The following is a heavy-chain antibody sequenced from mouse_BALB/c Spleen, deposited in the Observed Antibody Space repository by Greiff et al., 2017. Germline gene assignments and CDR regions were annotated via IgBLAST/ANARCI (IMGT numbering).Heavy chain of an antibody. CDR3: TRYGNYDFYAMDY. J-gene: IGHJ4*01. D-gene: IGHD2-1*01. CDR2: INPSNGGT. Sequence: VQLQQSGAELVKPGASVKLSCKASGYTFTSYYMYWVKQRPGQGLEWIGEINPSNGGTNFNEKFKSKATLTVDKSSSTAYMQLSSLTSEDSAVYYCTRYGNYDFYAMDYGGQGTSVTVSS. CDR1: GYTFTSYY. V-gene: IGHV1S81*02.